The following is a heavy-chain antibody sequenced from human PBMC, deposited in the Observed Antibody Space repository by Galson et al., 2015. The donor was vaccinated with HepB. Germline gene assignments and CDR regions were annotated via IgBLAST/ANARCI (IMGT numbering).Heavy chain of an antibody. CDR2: INHSGST. Sequence: TLSLTCAVYGGSFSGYYWSWIRQPPGKGLEWIGEINHSGSTNYNPSLKSRVTISVDTSKNQFSLKLSSVTAADTAVYYCARGLYCSSTSCYTGLRSPAFDIWGQGTMVTVSS. CDR1: GGSFSGYY. D-gene: IGHD2-2*02. J-gene: IGHJ3*02. CDR3: ARGLYCSSTSCYTGLRSPAFDI. V-gene: IGHV4-34*01.